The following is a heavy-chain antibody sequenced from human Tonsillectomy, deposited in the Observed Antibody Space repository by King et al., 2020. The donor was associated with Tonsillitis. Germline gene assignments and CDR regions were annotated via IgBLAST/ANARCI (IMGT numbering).Heavy chain of an antibody. CDR1: GFTFSSYA. V-gene: IGHV3-23*04. J-gene: IGHJ3*01. CDR3: ANGDGPAQLVVFEA. Sequence: VQLVESGGGFVQTGGSLRLSCAASGFTFSSYAMTWVRQAPGKGLEWVSTVIGSASATYYADSVRGRFIVTRDNSKNTLSLQMNSLRAEDTALYYCANGDGPAQLVVFEAWGQGTMVTVSS. D-gene: IGHD2-15*01. CDR2: VIGSASAT.